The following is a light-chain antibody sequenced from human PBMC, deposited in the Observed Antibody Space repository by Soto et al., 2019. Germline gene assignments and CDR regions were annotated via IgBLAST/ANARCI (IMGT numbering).Light chain of an antibody. CDR3: SSYATSYTQV. V-gene: IGLV2-14*01. CDR2: EVS. Sequence: QSALTKPASVSGSPGQSITISCTGTSSDVGGYNYVSWYQHHPGKAPKLMIYEVSNRPSGVSNRFSGSKSGNTASLSISGLQAEDEADYYCSSYATSYTQVFGGGTKLTVL. J-gene: IGLJ3*02. CDR1: SSDVGGYNY.